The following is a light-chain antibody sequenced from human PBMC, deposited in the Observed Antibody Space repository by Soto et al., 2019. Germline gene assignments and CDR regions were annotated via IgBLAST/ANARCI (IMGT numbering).Light chain of an antibody. CDR1: QSVSSN. V-gene: IGKV3-15*01. CDR3: QQYNYWPT. CDR2: GAS. J-gene: IGKJ2*01. Sequence: EIVMTQSPVTLSVSPGERATLSCRASQSVSSNLVWYQQKPGQAPRLLIYGASTRATGVPARFSGSGSGTEFTLTISSLQSEDFAVYYCQQYNYWPTFGQGTKLEI.